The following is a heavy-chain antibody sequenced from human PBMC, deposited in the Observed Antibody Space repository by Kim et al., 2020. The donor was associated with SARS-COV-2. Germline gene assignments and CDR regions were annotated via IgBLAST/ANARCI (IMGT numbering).Heavy chain of an antibody. CDR2: INHSGST. Sequence: SETLSLTCAVYGGSFSGYYWSWIRQPPGKGLEWIGEINHSGSTNYNPSLKSRVTISVDTSKNQFSLKLSSVTAADTAVYYCARVRGYSRAFPLDYWGQGTLVTVSS. CDR1: GGSFSGYY. CDR3: ARVRGYSRAFPLDY. D-gene: IGHD6-13*01. J-gene: IGHJ4*02. V-gene: IGHV4-34*01.